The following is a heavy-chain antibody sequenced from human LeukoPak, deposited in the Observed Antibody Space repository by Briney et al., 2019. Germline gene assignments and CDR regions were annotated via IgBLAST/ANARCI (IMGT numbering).Heavy chain of an antibody. CDR2: IFDSGST. CDR1: GGSISSYY. Sequence: SGTPSLTCTVSGGSISSYYWSWIRQPPGKGLEWIGYIFDSGSTNYNPSLKSRVTISVDTSKNQFSLKLSSVTAADTAVYYCAGGDSSGYYYDLRGYYYYYMDVWGKGTTVTASS. CDR3: AGGDSSGYYYDLRGYYYYYMDV. V-gene: IGHV4-59*01. D-gene: IGHD3-22*01. J-gene: IGHJ6*03.